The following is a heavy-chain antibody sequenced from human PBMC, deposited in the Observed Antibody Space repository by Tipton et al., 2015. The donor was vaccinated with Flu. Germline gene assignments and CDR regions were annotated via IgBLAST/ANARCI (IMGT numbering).Heavy chain of an antibody. J-gene: IGHJ4*02. D-gene: IGHD3-3*01. Sequence: TLSLTCTVSGGSISSGGYYWSWIRQHPGKGLEWIGYIYYSGSTYYNPSLKSRVTISVDTSKNQFSLKLSSVTAADTAVYYCARGAYDFWSGYPTHYFDYWGQGILVTVSS. CDR2: IYYSGST. CDR3: ARGAYDFWSGYPTHYFDY. CDR1: GGSISSGGYY. V-gene: IGHV4-31*03.